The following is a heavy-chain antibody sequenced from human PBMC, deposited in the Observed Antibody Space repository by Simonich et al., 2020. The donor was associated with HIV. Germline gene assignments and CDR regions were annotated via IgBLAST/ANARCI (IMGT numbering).Heavy chain of an antibody. J-gene: IGHJ3*02. CDR3: ATHGPGSYSSALDI. CDR2: VNPNSGGT. V-gene: IGHV1-2*06. D-gene: IGHD1-26*01. CDR1: GYTFPDYN. Sequence: QVQLVQSGAEVKKPGASVKVSCKASGYTFPDYNIHWVRQAPGQGLGGMGRVNPNSGGTDNPQKFQGRVTMTRDKSITTAYMELSRLRSDDTAFYYCATHGPGSYSSALDIWGQGTMVTVSS.